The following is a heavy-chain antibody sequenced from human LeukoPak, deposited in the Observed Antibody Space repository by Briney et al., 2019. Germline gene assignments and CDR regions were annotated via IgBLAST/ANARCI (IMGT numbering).Heavy chain of an antibody. CDR3: ARAQALYDSSGYYYSYYFDY. Sequence: SETLSLTCAVYGGSFSGYYWSWIRQPPGKGLEWIGEINHSGSTNYNPSRKSRVTISLGTSKNQSSLKFSSVTAADTAVYYCARAQALYDSSGYYYSYYFDYWGQGTLVTVSS. V-gene: IGHV4-34*01. J-gene: IGHJ4*02. CDR2: INHSGST. CDR1: GGSFSGYY. D-gene: IGHD3-22*01.